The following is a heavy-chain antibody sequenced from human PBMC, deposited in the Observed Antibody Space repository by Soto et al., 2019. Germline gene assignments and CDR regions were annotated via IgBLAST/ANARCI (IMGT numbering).Heavy chain of an antibody. CDR1: GFTFDDYA. D-gene: IGHD3-10*01. Sequence: GGSLRLSCTTSGFTFDDYAMSWVRQAPGKGLEWVGLIKSKAYGGTTEYAASVKGRFTISRDGSKSIAYLQMHSLKTEDTAVYYGTRDSMVLGYWGQGTLGTVSS. V-gene: IGHV3-49*04. J-gene: IGHJ4*02. CDR2: IKSKAYGGTT. CDR3: TRDSMVLGY.